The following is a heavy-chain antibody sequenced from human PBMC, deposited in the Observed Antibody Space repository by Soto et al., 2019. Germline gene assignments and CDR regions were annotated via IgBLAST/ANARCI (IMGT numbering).Heavy chain of an antibody. CDR1: GYTFTGYY. J-gene: IGHJ6*03. CDR2: INPNSGGT. CDR3: ARATPDFWSGRRLSLGRESYYYYMDV. V-gene: IGHV1-2*04. Sequence: GASVKVSCKASGYTFTGYYMHWVRQAPGQGLEWMGWINPNSGGTNYAQKFQGWVTTTRDTSISTAYMELSRLRSDDTAVYYCARATPDFWSGRRLSLGRESYYYYMDVWGKGTTVTVSS. D-gene: IGHD3-3*01.